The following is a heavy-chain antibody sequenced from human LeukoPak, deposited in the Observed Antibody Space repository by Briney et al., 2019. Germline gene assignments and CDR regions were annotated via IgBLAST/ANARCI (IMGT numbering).Heavy chain of an antibody. CDR1: GFTFDDYA. J-gene: IGHJ4*02. V-gene: IGHV3-43*02. CDR2: ISGDGGST. CDR3: AKAVGLLWFGELEY. D-gene: IGHD3-10*01. Sequence: GGSLGLSCPASGFTFDDYALPWVRQAPGKGLGWFSLISGDGGSTYYADSVKGRFTISRDNSKNSLYLQMNSLRTEDTALYYCAKAVGLLWFGELEYWGQGTLVTVSS.